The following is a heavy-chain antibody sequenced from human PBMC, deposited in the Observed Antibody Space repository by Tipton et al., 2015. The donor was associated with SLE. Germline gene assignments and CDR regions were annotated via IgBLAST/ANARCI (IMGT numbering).Heavy chain of an antibody. V-gene: IGHV3-23*01. J-gene: IGHJ4*02. D-gene: IGHD3-22*01. CDR2: IRGSGGRT. CDR3: AIAGIMIGVVWWYFNY. Sequence: SLRLSCAASGFTFSSYAMSWVRQAPGKGLEWVSAIRGSGGRTYYVDSVKGLFTSSRDNSKTTLYLQMNSLRAEDTAVYYCAIAGIMIGVVWWYFNYWGQGSRVTGSA. CDR1: GFTFSSYA.